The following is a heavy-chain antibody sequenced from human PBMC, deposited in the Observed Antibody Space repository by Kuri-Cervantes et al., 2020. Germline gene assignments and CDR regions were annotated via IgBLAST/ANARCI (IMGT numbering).Heavy chain of an antibody. CDR3: ASRYYDSSPLAPFDY. J-gene: IGHJ4*02. CDR1: GGTFSSYT. Sequence: SVKVSCKASGGTFSSYTISWVRQALGQGLEWVGGIIPIFDAPHYAQKFQGRVTITADNSTSTAYMELSSLRSEDTAVYYCASRYYDSSPLAPFDYWGQGALVTVSS. V-gene: IGHV1-69*06. D-gene: IGHD3-22*01. CDR2: IIPIFDAP.